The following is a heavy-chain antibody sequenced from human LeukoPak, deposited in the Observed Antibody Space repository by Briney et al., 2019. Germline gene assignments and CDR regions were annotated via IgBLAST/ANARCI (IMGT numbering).Heavy chain of an antibody. D-gene: IGHD2-15*01. CDR3: ARGPYCIGGTCYSQYFDY. CDR2: ISAYNGNT. J-gene: IGHJ4*02. Sequence: ASVKVSCKASGYTFTSYGISWVRQAPGQGLEWMGWISAYNGNTNYAQKLQGRVTMTTDTSTSTAYMELRSLRSDDTAVYSCARGPYCIGGTCYSQYFDYWGQGTLVTVSS. CDR1: GYTFTSYG. V-gene: IGHV1-18*01.